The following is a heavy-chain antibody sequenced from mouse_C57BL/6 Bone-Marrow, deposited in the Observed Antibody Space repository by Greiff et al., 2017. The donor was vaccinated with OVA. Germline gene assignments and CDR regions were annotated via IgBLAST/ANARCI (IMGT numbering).Heavy chain of an antibody. V-gene: IGHV1-81*01. CDR2: IYPRSGNT. Sequence: VQLQQSGAELARPGASVKLSCKASGYTFTSYGISWVKQRTGQGLEWIGEIYPRSGNTYYNEKFKGKATLTADKSSSTAYMELRSLTSEDSAVYVCARQPPTPHYYGSSDRAMDYWGQGTSVTVSS. D-gene: IGHD1-1*01. CDR3: ARQPPTPHYYGSSDRAMDY. J-gene: IGHJ4*01. CDR1: GYTFTSYG.